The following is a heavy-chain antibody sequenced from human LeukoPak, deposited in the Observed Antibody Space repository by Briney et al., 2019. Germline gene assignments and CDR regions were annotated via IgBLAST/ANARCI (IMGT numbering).Heavy chain of an antibody. J-gene: IGHJ4*02. D-gene: IGHD4-17*01. CDR2: IYYSGST. Sequence: SETLSLTCTVSGGSISGYYWSWIRQPPGKGLEWIGYIYYSGSTNYNPSLKSRVTISVDTSKNQFSLKLSSVTAADTAVYYCARIEGYGTTLDYWGQGTLVTVSS. CDR3: ARIEGYGTTLDY. CDR1: GGSISGYY. V-gene: IGHV4-59*01.